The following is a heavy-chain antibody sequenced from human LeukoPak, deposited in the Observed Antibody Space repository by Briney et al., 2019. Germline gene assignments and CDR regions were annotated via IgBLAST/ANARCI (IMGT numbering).Heavy chain of an antibody. CDR1: GFTFSSYA. CDR3: ARVFNQVELGYPPG. J-gene: IGHJ4*02. Sequence: PGGSLRLSCAASGFTFSSYAMSWVRQAPGKGLEWVSAISGNSGSTYYADSVKGQFTISRDNAKNSLYLQMNSLRAEDTAVYYCARVFNQVELGYPPGWGQGTLVTVSS. V-gene: IGHV3-23*01. CDR2: ISGNSGST. D-gene: IGHD2-15*01.